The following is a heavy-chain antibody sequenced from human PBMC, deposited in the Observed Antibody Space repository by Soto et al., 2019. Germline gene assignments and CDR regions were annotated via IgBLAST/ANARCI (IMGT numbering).Heavy chain of an antibody. Sequence: SETLSLTCTVSGGSVSSGSYYWSWIRQPPGKGLEWIGYIYYSGSTNYNPSLKSRVTISVDTSKNQFSLKLSSVTAADTAVYYCARVRLRYFDWGPMDVWGQGTTGTVSS. CDR2: IYYSGST. D-gene: IGHD3-9*01. J-gene: IGHJ6*02. CDR3: ARVRLRYFDWGPMDV. V-gene: IGHV4-61*01. CDR1: GGSVSSGSYY.